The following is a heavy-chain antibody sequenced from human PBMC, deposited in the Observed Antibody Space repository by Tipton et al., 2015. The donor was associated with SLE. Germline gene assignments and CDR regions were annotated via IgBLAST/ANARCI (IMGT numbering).Heavy chain of an antibody. CDR2: MNPNSGNT. CDR1: GYTFTTYD. D-gene: IGHD3-22*01. J-gene: IGHJ4*02. CDR3: ARVGRDGSGPWYRLY. Sequence: VQLVQSGAEGKKPGASVKVSCRTSGYTFTTYDINWVRQAAGQGLEWMGWMNPNSGNTGYAQKFQGRITMTRNTSISTAYMELSSLRSEDTAVYYCARVGRDGSGPWYRLYWGQGTLVTVSS. V-gene: IGHV1-8*01.